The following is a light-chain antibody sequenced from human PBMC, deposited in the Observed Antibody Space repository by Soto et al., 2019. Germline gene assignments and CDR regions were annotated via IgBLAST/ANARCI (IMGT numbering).Light chain of an antibody. Sequence: QSALTQPRSVSGSPGQSVTISCTGTSSDVGGYKYVSWYQQHPGKAPKLMIYDVTKRPSGVPDRFSGSKSGNTASLTISGLQAEDEADYYCCSYAGSYTLFGGGTKVTVL. CDR1: SSDVGGYKY. J-gene: IGLJ2*01. CDR3: CSYAGSYTL. CDR2: DVT. V-gene: IGLV2-11*01.